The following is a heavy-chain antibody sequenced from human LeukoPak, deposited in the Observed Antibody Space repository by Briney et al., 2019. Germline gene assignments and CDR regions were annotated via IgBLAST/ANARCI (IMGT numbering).Heavy chain of an antibody. CDR1: GYTFTSYG. J-gene: IGHJ4*02. D-gene: IGHD5-18*01. CDR2: ISAYNGNT. Sequence: EASVKVSCKASGYTFTSYGISWVRQAPGQGLEWMGWISAYNGNTNYAQKLQGRVTMTTDTSTSTAYMELRSLRSDDTAVYYCATRPDTARAYYFDYWGQGTLVTVSS. CDR3: ATRPDTARAYYFDY. V-gene: IGHV1-18*01.